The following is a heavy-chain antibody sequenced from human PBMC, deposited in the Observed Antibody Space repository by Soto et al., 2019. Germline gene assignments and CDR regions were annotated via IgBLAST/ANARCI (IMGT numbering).Heavy chain of an antibody. V-gene: IGHV4-34*01. J-gene: IGHJ4*02. CDR3: ARVPNRPPYYFDY. CDR2: INHSGST. CDR1: GGSFSGYY. D-gene: IGHD7-27*01. Sequence: SETLSLTCAVYGGSFSGYYWSWIRQPPGKGLEWIGEINHSGSTNYNPSLKSRVTISVDTSKNQFSLKLSSVTAADTAVYYCARVPNRPPYYFDYWGQGTLVTAPQ.